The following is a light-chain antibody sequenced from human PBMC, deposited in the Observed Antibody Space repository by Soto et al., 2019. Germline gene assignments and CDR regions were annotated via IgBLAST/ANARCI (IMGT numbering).Light chain of an antibody. V-gene: IGKV1-6*01. Sequence: ATQMAQSPSSLSASVGDRITITCRASRDIGSDLGWYQQKPGKAPKLLIFAASNLHSGVPSRFSGSGSGTDFTLTINNLQAEDFATYYCLQEYNYPRTFGQGTKVDIK. CDR3: LQEYNYPRT. CDR2: AAS. CDR1: RDIGSD. J-gene: IGKJ1*01.